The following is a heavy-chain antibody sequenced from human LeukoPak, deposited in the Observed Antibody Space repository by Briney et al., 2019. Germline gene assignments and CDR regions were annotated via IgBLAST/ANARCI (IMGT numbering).Heavy chain of an antibody. D-gene: IGHD3-3*01. CDR1: GFTFSSYA. Sequence: PGGSLRLSCAASGFTFSSYAMHWVRQAPGKGLEWVSYISSSGSTIYYADSVKGRFTISRDNAKNSLYLQMNRLRAEDTAVYYCARVLGRGSDRFLEWLLPTPIFDYWGQGTLVTVSS. J-gene: IGHJ4*02. CDR3: ARVLGRGSDRFLEWLLPTPIFDY. V-gene: IGHV3-48*01. CDR2: ISSSGSTI.